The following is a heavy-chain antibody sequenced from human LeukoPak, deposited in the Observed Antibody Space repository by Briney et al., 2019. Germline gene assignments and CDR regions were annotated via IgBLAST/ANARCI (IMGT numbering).Heavy chain of an antibody. CDR3: ARDSVTAAAAELDY. Sequence: ASVKVSCKASGYTFTGNYIHWVRQAPGQGLEWMGWINPNTGGTKYAQKFQGRVTMTRDTSISTAYMELTWLKSDDTVVYYCARDSVTAAAAELDYWGQGTLVTVSS. CDR1: GYTFTGNY. J-gene: IGHJ4*02. V-gene: IGHV1-2*02. CDR2: INPNTGGT. D-gene: IGHD6-13*01.